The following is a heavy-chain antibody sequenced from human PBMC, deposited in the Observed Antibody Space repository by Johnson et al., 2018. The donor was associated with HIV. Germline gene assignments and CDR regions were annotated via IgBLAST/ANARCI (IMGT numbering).Heavy chain of an antibody. D-gene: IGHD1-26*01. CDR2: ISWNSGKI. V-gene: IGHV3-9*01. CDR3: AKDIRGIVGATDGAFDI. CDR1: GFTFDDYG. J-gene: IGHJ3*02. Sequence: EVQLVESGGGVVRPGGSLRLSCAASGFTFDDYGMSWVRQVPGKGLEWVSGISWNSGKIGYADSVRGRVTTSRDNAKNSLYLQMNSLRAEDTALYYCAKDIRGIVGATDGAFDIWGQGTVVTVSS.